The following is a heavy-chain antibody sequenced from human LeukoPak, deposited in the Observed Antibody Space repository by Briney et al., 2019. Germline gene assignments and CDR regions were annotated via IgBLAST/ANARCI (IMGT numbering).Heavy chain of an antibody. CDR1: GFTFSGSA. V-gene: IGHV3-73*01. CDR2: IRSKANSYAT. J-gene: IGHJ6*03. CDR3: TRHGGNYGARYYYYMDV. D-gene: IGHD4-11*01. Sequence: GGSLRLSCAASGFTFSGSAMHWVRQASGKGLEWVGRIRSKANSYATAYAASVKGRFTIPRDDSKNTAYLQMNSLKTEDTAVYYCTRHGGNYGARYYYYMDVWGKGTTVTVSS.